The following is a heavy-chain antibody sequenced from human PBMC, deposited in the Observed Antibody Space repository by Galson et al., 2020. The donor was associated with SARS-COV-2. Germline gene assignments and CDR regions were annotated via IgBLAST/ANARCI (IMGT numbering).Heavy chain of an antibody. Sequence: ASETLSLTCTVSGASISSYYWSWIRQPPGKGLEWIGYIYYSGSTNYNPSLKSRVTISVDTSKNQFSLKLSSVTAADTAVYYCARDGRSFTRRRLYGMDVWGQGTTVTVSS. V-gene: IGHV4-59*01. CDR2: IYYSGST. CDR1: GASISSYY. J-gene: IGHJ6*02. CDR3: ARDGRSFTRRRLYGMDV.